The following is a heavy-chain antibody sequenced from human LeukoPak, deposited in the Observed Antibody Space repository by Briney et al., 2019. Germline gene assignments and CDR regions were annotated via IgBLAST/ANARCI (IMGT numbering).Heavy chain of an antibody. Sequence: ASVKVSCKASGFTFIGYYIHWVRQAPGQGLEWMGYINPHSGGTNSPQKFQGRVTMTTDTSISAAYMELSSLISDDTAMYYCVREGNELLSKNFDYWGQGTLVTVSS. D-gene: IGHD2-21*02. V-gene: IGHV1-2*02. CDR3: VREGNELLSKNFDY. J-gene: IGHJ4*02. CDR1: GFTFIGYY. CDR2: INPHSGGT.